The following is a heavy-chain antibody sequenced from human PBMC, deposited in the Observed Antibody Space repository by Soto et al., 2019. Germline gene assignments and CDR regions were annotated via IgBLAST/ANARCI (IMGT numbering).Heavy chain of an antibody. J-gene: IGHJ4*02. CDR2: VYYSGST. CDR1: GGSISSSTYY. Sequence: SETLSLTCTVSGGSISSSTYYWGWIRQPPGKGLEWIGSVYYSGSTYYDPSLKSRVTISVDTSNNQFSLKLNSVTAADTAVYYCARHQYYYDSSGYTLDYWGQGTLVTVSS. D-gene: IGHD3-22*01. CDR3: ARHQYYYDSSGYTLDY. V-gene: IGHV4-39*01.